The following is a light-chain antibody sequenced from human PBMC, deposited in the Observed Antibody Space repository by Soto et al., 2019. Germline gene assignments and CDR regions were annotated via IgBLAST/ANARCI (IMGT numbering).Light chain of an antibody. CDR3: SSYTSSSTLV. Sequence: QSALTQPASVSGSPGQSITISCTGTSSDVGGYHYVSWYQQHPGKAPQLMIYEVSHRPSGVSNRFSGSKYGNTASLTISGLQAENEADYYCSSYTSSSTLVFGGGTKLTVL. J-gene: IGLJ2*01. CDR1: SSDVGGYHY. V-gene: IGLV2-14*01. CDR2: EVS.